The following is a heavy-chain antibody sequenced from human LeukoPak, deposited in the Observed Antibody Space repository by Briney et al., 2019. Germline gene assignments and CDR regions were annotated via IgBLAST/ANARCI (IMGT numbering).Heavy chain of an antibody. Sequence: GGSLRLSCAASGFTFSTHGMHWVRQAPGKGLEWVAVIWYDAKHKYYADSVKGRFTISRDNSKNTLYLQMNSLRADDTAVYYCARDVSPDTDVGRYYFDFRGLGTRVSVSS. J-gene: IGHJ4*02. CDR2: IWYDAKHK. CDR1: GFTFSTHG. D-gene: IGHD3-16*01. CDR3: ARDVSPDTDVGRYYFDF. V-gene: IGHV3-33*01.